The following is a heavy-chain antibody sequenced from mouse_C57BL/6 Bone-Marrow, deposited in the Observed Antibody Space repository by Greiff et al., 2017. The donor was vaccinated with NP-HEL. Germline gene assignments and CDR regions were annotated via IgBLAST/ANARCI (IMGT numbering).Heavy chain of an antibody. CDR3: ARKGFITTVVAPYAMDY. CDR1: GYTFTSYW. CDR2: IDPNSGGT. Sequence: VQLQQPGAELVKPGASVKLSCKASGYTFTSYWMHWVKQRPGRGLEWIGRIDPNSGGTKYNEKFKSKATLTVDKPSSTAYMQLSSLTSEDSAVYYCARKGFITTVVAPYAMDYWGQGTSVTVSS. D-gene: IGHD1-1*01. V-gene: IGHV1-62-3*01. J-gene: IGHJ4*01.